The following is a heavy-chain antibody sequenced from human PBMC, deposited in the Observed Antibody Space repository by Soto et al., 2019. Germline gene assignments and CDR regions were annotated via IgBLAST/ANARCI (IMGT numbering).Heavy chain of an antibody. Sequence: QVQLQESGPGLVKPSETLSLTCTVSGGSISSYYWSWIRQPPGKGLEWIGYIYYSGSTNYNPSLXRXVXSXXDTSKTQFSLKLSSGPAAATAVYYCARRYVSAIDYWGQGTLVTVSS. J-gene: IGHJ4*02. D-gene: IGHD3-16*01. CDR3: ARRYVSAIDY. V-gene: IGHV4-59*08. CDR2: IYYSGST. CDR1: GGSISSYY.